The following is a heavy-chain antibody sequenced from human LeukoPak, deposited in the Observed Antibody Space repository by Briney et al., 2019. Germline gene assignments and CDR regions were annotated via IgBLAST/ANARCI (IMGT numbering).Heavy chain of an antibody. V-gene: IGHV3-30*04. CDR2: ISYDGSNK. CDR3: AKDIHYYGSGSYFY. J-gene: IGHJ4*02. Sequence: GGSLRLSCAASGFTFNDYAIHWVRQAPGKGLEWVAVISYDGSNKYYADSVKGRFTISRDNSKNTLYLQMNSLRAEDTAVYYCAKDIHYYGSGSYFYCGQGTLVTVSS. D-gene: IGHD3-10*01. CDR1: GFTFNDYA.